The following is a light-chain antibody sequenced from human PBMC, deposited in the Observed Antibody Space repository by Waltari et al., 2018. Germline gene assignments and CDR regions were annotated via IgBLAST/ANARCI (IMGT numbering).Light chain of an antibody. Sequence: SYELTQPPSVSVSPGQTASITCSGDKLGDKYACWYQKKPGPSPVLVIYQDSKRPSGIPERLSGSNSGNTATLTISGTQAMDEADYYGQAWDSSTGVFGGGTKLTVL. CDR2: QDS. J-gene: IGLJ3*02. V-gene: IGLV3-1*01. CDR1: KLGDKY. CDR3: QAWDSSTGV.